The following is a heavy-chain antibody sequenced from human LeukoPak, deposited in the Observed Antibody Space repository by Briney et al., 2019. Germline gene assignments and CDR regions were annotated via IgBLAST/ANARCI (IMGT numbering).Heavy chain of an antibody. CDR2: IISSSSYI. J-gene: IGHJ4*01. D-gene: IGHD2-2*01. Sequence: GGSLRLSCAASGFTFSSYSMNWVRQAPGKGLEWVSSIISSSSYIYYADSVKGRFTISRDNAKNSLYLQMNSLRAEDTAVYYCARRLGYCSSTSCYSFDYWGQGTLVTVSS. CDR1: GFTFSSYS. V-gene: IGHV3-21*01. CDR3: ARRLGYCSSTSCYSFDY.